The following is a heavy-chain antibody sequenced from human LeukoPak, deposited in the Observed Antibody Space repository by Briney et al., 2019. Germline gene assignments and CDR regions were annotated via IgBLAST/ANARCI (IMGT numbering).Heavy chain of an antibody. V-gene: IGHV4-59*01. D-gene: IGHD3-22*01. CDR3: ARDTSGYRRGPFDY. CDR1: GGSINSYY. CDR2: IYYSGST. Sequence: PSETLSLTCTVSGGSINSYYWSWVRQPPGKGLGWIGYIYYSGSTNYNPSLKSRVTISLDTSNNQFSLKLSSVTAADTAVYYCARDTSGYRRGPFDYWGQGTLVTVSS. J-gene: IGHJ4*02.